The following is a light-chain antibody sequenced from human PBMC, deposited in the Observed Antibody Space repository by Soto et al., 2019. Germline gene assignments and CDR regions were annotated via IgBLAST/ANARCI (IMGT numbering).Light chain of an antibody. CDR2: KAS. CDR1: QSISSW. Sequence: DIQMTQSPSTLSASVGARVTITCRASQSISSWLAWYQQKPGKAPKLLIYKASSLESGVPSRFSGSGSGTEFTLTISSLQPDDFATYYCQQNNAYPWTFGQGTKVDIK. V-gene: IGKV1-5*03. CDR3: QQNNAYPWT. J-gene: IGKJ1*01.